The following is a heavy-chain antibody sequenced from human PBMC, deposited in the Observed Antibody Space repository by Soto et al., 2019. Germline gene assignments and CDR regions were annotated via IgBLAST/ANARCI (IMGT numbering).Heavy chain of an antibody. D-gene: IGHD6-6*01. V-gene: IGHV1-18*01. Sequence: QVQLVQSGAEVKKPGASVKVSCKASGYTFTTYDINWVRQAPGQGLEWMGWISGHNGNTNYAQKLQGRVTMTTDASTSTAYMDLRSLRSDDTAVYCCARSGGSSSPLDYWGQGTLVTVSS. CDR1: GYTFTTYD. CDR2: ISGHNGNT. CDR3: ARSGGSSSPLDY. J-gene: IGHJ4*02.